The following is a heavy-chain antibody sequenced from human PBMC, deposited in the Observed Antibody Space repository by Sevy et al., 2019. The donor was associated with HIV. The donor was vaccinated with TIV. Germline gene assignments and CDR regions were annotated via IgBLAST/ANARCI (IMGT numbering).Heavy chain of an antibody. CDR2: IKSKTDGGTT. D-gene: IGHD2-21*02. V-gene: IGHV3-15*01. Sequence: GGSLRLSCAASGFTFSNAWMSWVRQAPGKGLEWVGRIKSKTDGGTTDYAAPVKGRFTISRDDSKSTLYLQMNSLKTEDTAVYYCTTTSYCGGDCYMTFDYWGQGTLVTVSS. CDR3: TTTSYCGGDCYMTFDY. CDR1: GFTFSNAW. J-gene: IGHJ4*02.